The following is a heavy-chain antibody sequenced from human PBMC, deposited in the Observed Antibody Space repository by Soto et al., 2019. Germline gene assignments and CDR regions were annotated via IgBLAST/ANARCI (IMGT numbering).Heavy chain of an antibody. CDR3: ARATLWFLFGVVRWFDP. V-gene: IGHV1-18*01. CDR2: ISAYNGNT. D-gene: IGHD3-3*01. CDR1: GYTFTSYG. J-gene: IGHJ5*02. Sequence: ASVKVSCKASGYTFTSYGISWVRQAPGQGLEWMGWISAYNGNTNYAQKLQGRVTMTTDTSTSTAYMELRSLRSDDTAVYYCARATLWFLFGVVRWFDPWGQGTLVTVSS.